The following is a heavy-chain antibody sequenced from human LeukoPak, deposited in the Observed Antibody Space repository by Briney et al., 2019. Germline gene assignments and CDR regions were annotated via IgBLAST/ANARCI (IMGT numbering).Heavy chain of an antibody. J-gene: IGHJ4*02. CDR2: ISGSGGST. D-gene: IGHD3-3*01. CDR1: GFTFSSYA. Sequence: PGGSLRLSCAASGFTFSSYAMSWVRQAPGKGLEWVSAISGSGGSTYYADSVEGRLTISRDNSKNTLYLQMNSLRAEDTAVYYCAKDRNVLRFLEWLTGRGFDYWGQGTLVTVSS. CDR3: AKDRNVLRFLEWLTGRGFDY. V-gene: IGHV3-23*01.